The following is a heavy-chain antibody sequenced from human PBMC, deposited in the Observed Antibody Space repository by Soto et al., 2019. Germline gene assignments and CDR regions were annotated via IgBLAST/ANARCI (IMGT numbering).Heavy chain of an antibody. CDR1: GFTFSNAW. Sequence: PGGSLRLSCAASGFTFSNAWMSWVRQAPGKGLEWVGRIKSKTDGGTTDYAAPVKGRFTISRDDSKNTLYLQMNSLKTEDTAVYYCTTGGIVVVPAADYYYGMDVWGQGTTVTVSS. V-gene: IGHV3-15*01. CDR2: IKSKTDGGTT. D-gene: IGHD2-2*01. J-gene: IGHJ6*02. CDR3: TTGGIVVVPAADYYYGMDV.